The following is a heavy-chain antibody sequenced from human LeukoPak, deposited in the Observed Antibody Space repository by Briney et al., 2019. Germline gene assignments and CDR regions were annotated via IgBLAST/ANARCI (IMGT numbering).Heavy chain of an antibody. D-gene: IGHD5-12*01. CDR1: GGSIGSYH. Sequence: SETLSLTCSVSGGSIGSYHWNWIRQPSGKGLEGIGIVFNNGGTKHNPSLKSRVAISVDTSKNQFPLKLSSVTAADTAVYYCVASYGGYVLDYWGQGALVIVSS. J-gene: IGHJ4*02. V-gene: IGHV4-59*01. CDR3: VASYGGYVLDY. CDR2: VFNNGGT.